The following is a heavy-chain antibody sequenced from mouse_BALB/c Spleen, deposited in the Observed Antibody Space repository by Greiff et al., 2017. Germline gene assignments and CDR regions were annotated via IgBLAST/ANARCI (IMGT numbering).Heavy chain of an antibody. J-gene: IGHJ4*01. CDR1: GFTFTDYY. Sequence: EVMLVESGGGLVQPGGSLRLSCATSGFTFTDYYMSWVRQPPGKALEWLGFIRNKANGYTTEYSASVKGRFTISRDNSQSILYLQMNTLRAEDSATYYCARDKLHYYAMDYWGQGTSVTVSS. CDR2: IRNKANGYTT. CDR3: ARDKLHYYAMDY. V-gene: IGHV7-3*02.